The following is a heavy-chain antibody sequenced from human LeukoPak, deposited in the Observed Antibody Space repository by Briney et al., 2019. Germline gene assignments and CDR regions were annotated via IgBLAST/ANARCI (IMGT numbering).Heavy chain of an antibody. CDR3: AKKASGGMRNYYDSSGYSDY. Sequence: GGSLRLSCSASGFPFSSYAMHWVRQAPGKGLEYVSAISDSGGSTYYADSVKGRFTISRDNSKNTLYLQMNSLRAEDTAVYYCAKKASGGMRNYYDSSGYSDYWGQGTLVTVSS. D-gene: IGHD3-22*01. CDR1: GFPFSSYA. J-gene: IGHJ4*02. V-gene: IGHV3-23*01. CDR2: ISDSGGST.